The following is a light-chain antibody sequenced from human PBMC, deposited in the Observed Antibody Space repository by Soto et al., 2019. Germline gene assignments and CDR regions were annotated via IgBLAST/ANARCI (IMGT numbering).Light chain of an antibody. Sequence: QFVLPQPRSVSGSPGQSVTIFCTGTSSDVGVYNYVSWYQQYPGKAPKIMIYDVSKRPSGVPDRFSGSKSDNTASLTISGLQAEDEADYYCCSYAGSYTFVFGIGTKVTVL. CDR3: CSYAGSYTFV. CDR1: SSDVGVYNY. CDR2: DVS. V-gene: IGLV2-11*01. J-gene: IGLJ1*01.